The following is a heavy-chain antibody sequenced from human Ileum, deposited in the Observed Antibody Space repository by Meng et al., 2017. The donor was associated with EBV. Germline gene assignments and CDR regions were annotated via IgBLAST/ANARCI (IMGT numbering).Heavy chain of an antibody. CDR2: IIPIFGTA. Sequence: QVAAVAVGGEGKKPGSSFKVSFKSAGGTFSSYGISWVRQAPGQGLEWMGGIIPIFGTANYAQKFQGRVTITADESTSTAYMELSSLRSEDTAVYYCARDGRQYYYDSSGYHPNWFDPWGQGTLVTVSS. CDR3: ARDGRQYYYDSSGYHPNWFDP. CDR1: GGTFSSYG. D-gene: IGHD3-22*01. V-gene: IGHV1-69*01. J-gene: IGHJ5*02.